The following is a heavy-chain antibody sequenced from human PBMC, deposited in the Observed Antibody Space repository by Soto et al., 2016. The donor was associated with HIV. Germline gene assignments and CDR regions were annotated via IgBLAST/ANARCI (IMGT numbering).Heavy chain of an antibody. V-gene: IGHV1-2*02. J-gene: IGHJ3*02. CDR1: GYTFTGYY. D-gene: IGHD3-10*01. Sequence: QVQLVQSGAEVKKPGASVKVSCKASGYTFTGYYMHWVRQAPGQGLEWVGWINPNRGATNYAQKFQGRVTMTRDTSISTGYMELSSLRSDDTAVYFCARMLLVWFGELQYDAFDIWGQGTMLTVSS. CDR2: INPNRGAT. CDR3: ARMLLVWFGELQYDAFDI.